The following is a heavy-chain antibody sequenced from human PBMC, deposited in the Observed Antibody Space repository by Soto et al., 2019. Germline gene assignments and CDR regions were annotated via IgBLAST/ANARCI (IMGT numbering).Heavy chain of an antibody. D-gene: IGHD6-19*01. CDR1: GFPFSSYG. CDR2: IWYDGSNK. V-gene: IGHV3-33*01. CDR3: ARLGGLAGAGYFQH. Sequence: GGSLRLSCAASGFPFSSYGMHWVRQAPGKGLEWVAVIWYDGSNKYYADSVKGRFTISRDNSKNTLYLQMNSLRAEDTAVYYCARLGGLAGAGYFQHWGQGTLVTVSS. J-gene: IGHJ1*01.